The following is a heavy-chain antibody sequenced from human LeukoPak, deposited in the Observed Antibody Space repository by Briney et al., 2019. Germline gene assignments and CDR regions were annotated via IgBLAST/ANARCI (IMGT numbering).Heavy chain of an antibody. Sequence: GESLKISCKGSGYSFSNCWIAWVRHMPGKGLEWMGIIYPGDSHTRYSPSFQGQVTISADKSISTAYLQWSSLKASDTAMYYCARTGYTSGWYVGSFDYWGQGTLVTVSS. CDR1: GYSFSNCW. J-gene: IGHJ4*02. D-gene: IGHD6-19*01. CDR3: ARTGYTSGWYVGSFDY. V-gene: IGHV5-51*01. CDR2: IYPGDSHT.